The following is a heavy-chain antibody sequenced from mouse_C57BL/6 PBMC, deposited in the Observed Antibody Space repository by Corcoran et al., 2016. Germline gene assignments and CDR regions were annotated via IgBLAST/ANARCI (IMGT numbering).Heavy chain of an antibody. V-gene: IGHV9-3*01. Sequence: QIQLVQSGPELKKPGETVKISCKASGYTFTTYGLSWVKQAPGKGLKWMGWINTYSGVPTYADDFKGRFAFSLETSASTAYLQINNLKNEDTATYFCARSPYQRGAMDYWGQGTSVTVSS. CDR2: INTYSGVP. CDR1: GYTFTTYG. CDR3: ARSPYQRGAMDY. J-gene: IGHJ4*01.